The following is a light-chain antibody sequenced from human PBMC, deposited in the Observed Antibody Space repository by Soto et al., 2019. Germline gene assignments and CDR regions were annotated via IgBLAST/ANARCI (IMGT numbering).Light chain of an antibody. Sequence: QSVLTQPHSVSGAPGQRVTISCTGSSSNIAAGYVVQWYQQLPGTAPKLLIYGNSNRPSGVPDRFSGSKAGTSASLAITGLKAEDEADYYCQSYDSCLSGAYVFGTGTKLTVL. CDR1: SSNIAAGYV. J-gene: IGLJ1*01. CDR2: GNS. V-gene: IGLV1-40*01. CDR3: QSYDSCLSGAYV.